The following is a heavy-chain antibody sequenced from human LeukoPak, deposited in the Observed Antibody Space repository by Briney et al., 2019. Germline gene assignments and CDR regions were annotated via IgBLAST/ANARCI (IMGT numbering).Heavy chain of an antibody. Sequence: PSETLSLTCTVSGGSISSYYWSWIRQPPGKGLEWIGYIYYSGSTYYNPSLKSRVTISVDTSKNQFSLKLSSVTAADTAVYYCARDRVVGDFFSSPTYWYFDLWGRGTLVTVSS. CDR3: ARDRVVGDFFSSPTYWYFDL. J-gene: IGHJ2*01. D-gene: IGHD4-17*01. V-gene: IGHV4-59*12. CDR2: IYYSGST. CDR1: GGSISSYY.